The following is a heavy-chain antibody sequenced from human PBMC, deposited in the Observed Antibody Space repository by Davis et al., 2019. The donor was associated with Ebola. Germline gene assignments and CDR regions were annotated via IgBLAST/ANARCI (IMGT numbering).Heavy chain of an antibody. CDR3: AYDYSGWYFVFEY. CDR1: GFSFSNSRMG. J-gene: IGHJ4*02. D-gene: IGHD6-19*01. CDR2: IFSNDEK. V-gene: IGHV2-26*01. Sequence: SGPTLVKPTETLTLTCTVSGFSFSNSRMGVSWIRQPPGKALEWLAHIFSNDEKSYSSSLKSRLTISKDTSKNQVVLTMTNMDPVDTATYFCAYDYSGWYFVFEYWGQGILVTVSS.